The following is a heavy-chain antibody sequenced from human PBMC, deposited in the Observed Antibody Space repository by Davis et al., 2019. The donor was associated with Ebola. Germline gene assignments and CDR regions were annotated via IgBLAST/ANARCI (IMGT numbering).Heavy chain of an antibody. CDR2: INHSGST. V-gene: IGHV4-34*01. J-gene: IGHJ4*02. Sequence: MPSETLSLTCAVYGGSFSGYYWSWIRQPPGKGLEWIGEINHSGSTNYNPSLKSRVTISVDTSKNQFSLKLSSVTAADTAVYYCARDFTTPFDYWGQGTLVTVSS. CDR1: GGSFSGYY. D-gene: IGHD3-3*01. CDR3: ARDFTTPFDY.